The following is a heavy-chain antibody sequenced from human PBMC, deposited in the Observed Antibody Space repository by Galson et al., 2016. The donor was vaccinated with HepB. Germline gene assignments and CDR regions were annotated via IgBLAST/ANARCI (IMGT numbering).Heavy chain of an antibody. CDR2: IYYGGTT. CDR3: ARGGRDRYDFWSGHYGSNWFDP. V-gene: IGHV4-59*01. D-gene: IGHD3-3*01. J-gene: IGHJ5*02. CDR1: GFTFSDYS. Sequence: LRLSCAASGFTFSDYSMNWIRQPPGKGLEWLGNIYYGGTTDYSPSPKSRVTMSVDTSKNQFSLRLTSVTAADTAVYYCARGGRDRYDFWSGHYGSNWFDPWGQGTLVTVSS.